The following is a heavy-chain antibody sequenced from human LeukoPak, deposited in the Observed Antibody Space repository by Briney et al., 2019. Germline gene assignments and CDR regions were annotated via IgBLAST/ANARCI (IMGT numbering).Heavy chain of an antibody. V-gene: IGHV1-18*01. CDR2: ISAYNGNT. J-gene: IGHJ5*02. CDR3: AGDFPLRRYCSSTSCYEGGGSVIPNWFDP. Sequence: ASVKVSCKASGYTFTSYGISWVRQAPGQGLEWMGWISAYNGNTNYAQKLQGRVTMTTDTSTSTAYMELRSLRSDDTAVYYCAGDFPLRRYCSSTSCYEGGGSVIPNWFDPWGQGTLVTVSS. D-gene: IGHD2-2*01. CDR1: GYTFTSYG.